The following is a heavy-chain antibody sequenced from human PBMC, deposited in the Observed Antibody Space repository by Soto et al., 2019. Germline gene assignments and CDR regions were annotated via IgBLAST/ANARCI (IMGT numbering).Heavy chain of an antibody. CDR1: GVSISSGDYY. CDR2: IYYSGST. J-gene: IGHJ6*02. Sequence: SETLSLTCTVSGVSISSGDYYWSWIRQPPGKGLEWIGYIYYSGSTYYNPSLKSRVTISVDTSKNQFSLKLSSVTAADTAVYYCASQEKIWSGYYVDYYYGMDVWGQGTSVTVSS. D-gene: IGHD3-3*01. CDR3: ASQEKIWSGYYVDYYYGMDV. V-gene: IGHV4-30-4*01.